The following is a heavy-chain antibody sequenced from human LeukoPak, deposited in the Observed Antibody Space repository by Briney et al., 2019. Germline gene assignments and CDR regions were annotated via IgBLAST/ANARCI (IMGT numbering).Heavy chain of an antibody. D-gene: IGHD6-6*01. V-gene: IGHV3-48*03. CDR3: ARFRYSSSDLDY. J-gene: IGHJ4*02. CDR2: ISSSGSTI. Sequence: GGSLRLSCAASEFTFSSYDLNWVRQAPGKGLEWVSYISSSGSTIYYADSVKGRFTISRDNAKNSLYLQMNSLRAEGTAIYYCARFRYSSSDLDYWGQGTLVTVSS. CDR1: EFTFSSYD.